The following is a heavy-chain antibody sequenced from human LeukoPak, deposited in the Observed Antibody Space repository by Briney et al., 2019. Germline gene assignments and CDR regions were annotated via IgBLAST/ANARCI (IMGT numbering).Heavy chain of an antibody. CDR2: INHSGSI. J-gene: IGHJ4*02. V-gene: IGHV4-34*01. D-gene: IGHD3-10*01. CDR3: ARGSRSPEGGLLYVY. CDR1: GGSLSGYY. Sequence: SETLSLTWAVYGGSLSGYYWSWIREHPGKGREWIGEINHSGSINYNPSLKSRVPISVDPSKSQFSLKLSSVTAAETAVYYCARGSRSPEGGLLYVYWGQGTLVTVSS.